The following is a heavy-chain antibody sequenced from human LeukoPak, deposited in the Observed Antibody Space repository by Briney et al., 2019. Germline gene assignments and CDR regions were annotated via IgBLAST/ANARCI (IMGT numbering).Heavy chain of an antibody. Sequence: PSETLSLTCTVSGGSISSGSYCWSWLRQPAGKGLDSIVRIYTSGSTNYNPSLKSRVTISVATSKNQFSLKLSSVTAADTAVYYCASSYYYDSSGDYSFDYWGQGTLVTVSS. CDR2: IYTSGST. CDR1: GGSISSGSYC. J-gene: IGHJ4*02. D-gene: IGHD3-22*01. CDR3: ASSYYYDSSGDYSFDY. V-gene: IGHV4-61*02.